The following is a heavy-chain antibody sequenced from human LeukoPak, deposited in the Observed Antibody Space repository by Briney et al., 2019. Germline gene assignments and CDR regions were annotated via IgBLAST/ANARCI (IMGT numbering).Heavy chain of an antibody. CDR2: ISDPGGST. D-gene: IGHD4-17*01. J-gene: IGHJ4*02. Sequence: SGGSLRLSCAASGFTFSTYAMSCVRQAPGKGLEWVSVISDPGGSTYYADSVKGRFTISRDNSKNTLYLRMNSLRAEDTAVYYCAKDRRSNGDWGQGTLVTVSS. CDR3: AKDRRSNGD. CDR1: GFTFSTYA. V-gene: IGHV3-23*01.